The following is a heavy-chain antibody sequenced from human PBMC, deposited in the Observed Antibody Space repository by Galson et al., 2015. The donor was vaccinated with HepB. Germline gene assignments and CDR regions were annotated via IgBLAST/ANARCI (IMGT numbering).Heavy chain of an antibody. J-gene: IGHJ2*01. CDR2: ISSSSSTI. Sequence: SLRLSCAASGFTFSSYSMNWVRQAPGKGLEWVSYISSSSSTIYYADSVKGRFTISRDNAKNSLYLQMNSLRAEDTAVYYCARDPLRHYDFWSGYSNYWYFDLWGRGTLVTVSS. V-gene: IGHV3-48*01. CDR3: ARDPLRHYDFWSGYSNYWYFDL. D-gene: IGHD3-3*01. CDR1: GFTFSSYS.